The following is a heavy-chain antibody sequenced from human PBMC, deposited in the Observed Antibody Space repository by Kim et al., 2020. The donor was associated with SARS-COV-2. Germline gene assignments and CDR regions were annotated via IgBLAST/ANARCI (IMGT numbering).Heavy chain of an antibody. J-gene: IGHJ3*02. D-gene: IGHD6-19*01. CDR1: GFTFSSYW. Sequence: GGSLRLSCAASGFTFSSYWMTWVRQAPGKGLEWVANIKQDGNQKYYVDSVKGRFTISRDNAKNSLYLQMNSLRTEDTAVYYCARDGDLYSSGKDAFNIWG. V-gene: IGHV3-7*01. CDR2: IKQDGNQK. CDR3: ARDGDLYSSGKDAFNI.